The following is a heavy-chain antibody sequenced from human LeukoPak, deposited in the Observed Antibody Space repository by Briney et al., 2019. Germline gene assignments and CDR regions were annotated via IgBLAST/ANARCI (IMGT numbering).Heavy chain of an antibody. CDR2: IGGSGGST. CDR1: GFTFNNYA. CDR3: ARAIYDYVWGSYANPDY. V-gene: IGHV3-23*01. J-gene: IGHJ4*02. D-gene: IGHD3-16*01. Sequence: GGSLRLSCAASGFTFNNYAMNWVRQAPGKGLEWVSTIGGSGGSTYYADSVKGRFTISRDNSKNTLYLQLNSLRAEDTAVYYCARAIYDYVWGSYANPDYWGQGTLVTVSS.